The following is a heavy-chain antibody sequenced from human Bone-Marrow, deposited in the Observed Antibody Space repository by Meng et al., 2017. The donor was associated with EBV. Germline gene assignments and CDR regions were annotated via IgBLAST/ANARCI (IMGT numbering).Heavy chain of an antibody. CDR1: GYTFTNFG. CDR2: LIPMVGAP. V-gene: IGHV1-69*13. Sequence: LWQSETEVKKPAASVKVSCKVSGYTFTNFGISWWRQAPGQGLEWMGGLIPMVGAPHYAQKFQGRVTIIADESTSTHSMELNSLRSEDTAMYYCASESGRGFTPDYWGQGTLVTVSS. D-gene: IGHD3-10*01. CDR3: ASESGRGFTPDY. J-gene: IGHJ4*02.